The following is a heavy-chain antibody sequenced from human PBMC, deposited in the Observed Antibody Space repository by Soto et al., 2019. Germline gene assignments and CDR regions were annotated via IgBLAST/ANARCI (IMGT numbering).Heavy chain of an antibody. CDR3: AKGDPVEVATIFDY. CDR2: ISGSGGST. Sequence: EVQLLEFGGGLVQPGGSLRLSCAAPGFTFSSYAMSWVRQAPGKGLEWVSVISGSGGSTYYADSVKGRFTISRDNSKSTLFLQMNSLRAEDTAVYYCAKGDPVEVATIFDYWGKGTLVTVSS. V-gene: IGHV3-23*01. J-gene: IGHJ4*02. D-gene: IGHD2-15*01. CDR1: GFTFSSYA.